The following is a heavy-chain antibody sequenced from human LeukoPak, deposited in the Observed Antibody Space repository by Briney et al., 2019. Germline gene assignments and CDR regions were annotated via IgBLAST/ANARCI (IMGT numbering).Heavy chain of an antibody. Sequence: PSEALSLTCTVYGGSISSYYWSWIRQPPGKGLEWIGYIYYSGSTNYNPSLKSRVTISVDTSKNQFSLKLSSVTAADTAVYYCARGAAAGEHFDYWGQGTLVTVSS. CDR2: IYYSGST. J-gene: IGHJ4*02. V-gene: IGHV4-59*01. D-gene: IGHD6-13*01. CDR1: GGSISSYY. CDR3: ARGAAAGEHFDY.